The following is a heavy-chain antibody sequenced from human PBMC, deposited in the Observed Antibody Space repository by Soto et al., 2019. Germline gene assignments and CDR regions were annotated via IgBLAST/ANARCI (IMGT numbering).Heavy chain of an antibody. D-gene: IGHD3-22*01. CDR1: GYTFTSYG. Sequence: QVQLVQSGAEVKKPGASVKVSCKASGYTFTSYGISWVRQAPGQGLEWMGWISAYNGNTNYAQKLEGRVTMTADTSTSTAYMELRSLRSDDTAVYYCARDSPMYDSRGYGWYFDLWGRGTLVTVSS. V-gene: IGHV1-18*01. CDR3: ARDSPMYDSRGYGWYFDL. CDR2: ISAYNGNT. J-gene: IGHJ2*01.